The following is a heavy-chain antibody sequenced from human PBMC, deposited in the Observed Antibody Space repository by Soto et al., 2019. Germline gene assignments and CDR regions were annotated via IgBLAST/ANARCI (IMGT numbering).Heavy chain of an antibody. CDR2: INPNSGGT. J-gene: IGHJ2*01. D-gene: IGHD2-15*01. CDR3: ARGPLGYCSGGSRRGWYFDL. Sequence: QVQLVQSGAEVKKPGASVKVSCKASGYTFTGYYMHWVRQAPGQGLEWMGWINPNSGGTNYAQKFQGWVTMTRDTSISTAYMELSRLRSDDTAVYYCARGPLGYCSGGSRRGWYFDLWGRGTLVTVSS. V-gene: IGHV1-2*04. CDR1: GYTFTGYY.